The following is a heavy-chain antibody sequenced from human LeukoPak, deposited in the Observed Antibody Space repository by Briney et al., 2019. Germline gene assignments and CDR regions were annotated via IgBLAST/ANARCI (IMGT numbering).Heavy chain of an antibody. D-gene: IGHD6-19*01. CDR2: IYTSGST. Sequence: SETLSLTCTVSGGSISSYYWSWIRQPAGKGLEWIGRIYTSGSTNYNPSLKSRVTMSVDTSKNQFSLKLSSVTAADTAVYYCARATPVLYSSGWYEVSEYFQHWGQGTLVTVSS. CDR1: GGSISSYY. J-gene: IGHJ1*01. V-gene: IGHV4-4*07. CDR3: ARATPVLYSSGWYEVSEYFQH.